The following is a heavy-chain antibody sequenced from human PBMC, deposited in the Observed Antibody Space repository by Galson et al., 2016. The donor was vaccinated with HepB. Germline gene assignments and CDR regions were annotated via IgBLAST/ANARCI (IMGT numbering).Heavy chain of an antibody. CDR1: GFTFSTYG. J-gene: IGHJ4*02. Sequence: SLRLSCAGSGFTFSTYGIHWVRQAPGKGLEWQATISSDGAHKHYADSVKGRFTISRDNSKNTLHLEMNNLRHEDTAFYYCAREHDGYWGQGALVTVSS. CDR2: ISSDGAHK. CDR3: AREHDGY. D-gene: IGHD3-3*01. V-gene: IGHV3-30*03.